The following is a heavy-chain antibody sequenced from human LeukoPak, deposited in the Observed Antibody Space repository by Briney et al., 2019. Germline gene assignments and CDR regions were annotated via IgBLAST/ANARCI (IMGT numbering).Heavy chain of an antibody. V-gene: IGHV3-33*01. CDR2: IWYDGSNK. CDR3: GRVTFYYDSSHYGMDV. J-gene: IGHJ6*02. D-gene: IGHD3-22*01. Sequence: PGGSLRLSCAASGFTFSSYGMHWVRQAPGKGLEWVAVIWYDGSNKYYADSVKGRFTISRDNSKNTLYLQMNSLRAEDTAVYYCGRVTFYYDSSHYGMDVWGQGTTVTVSS. CDR1: GFTFSSYG.